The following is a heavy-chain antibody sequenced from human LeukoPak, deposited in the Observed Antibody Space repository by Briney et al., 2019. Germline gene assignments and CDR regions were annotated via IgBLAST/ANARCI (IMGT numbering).Heavy chain of an antibody. Sequence: ASVKVSCKASGYTFAGYYMHWVRQAPGQGLEWMGWINPNSGGTNYAQKFQGRVTMTRDTSISTAYMELSRLRSEDTAVYFCAADQDYDFWSGYYIGAYWGQGTLVTVSS. J-gene: IGHJ4*02. CDR3: AADQDYDFWSGYYIGAY. D-gene: IGHD3-3*01. CDR2: INPNSGGT. V-gene: IGHV1-2*02. CDR1: GYTFAGYY.